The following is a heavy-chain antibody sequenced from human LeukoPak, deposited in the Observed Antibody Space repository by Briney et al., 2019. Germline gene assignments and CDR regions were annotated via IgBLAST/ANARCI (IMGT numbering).Heavy chain of an antibody. CDR2: IYYSGST. J-gene: IGHJ4*02. V-gene: IGHV4-39*07. CDR3: ARAILQVTQIDY. D-gene: IGHD2-21*02. CDR1: GGSISSSNYY. Sequence: SETLSLTCIVSGGSISSSNYYWGWIRQPPGKGLEWIGSIYYSGSTYYNPSLKSRVTISVDTSENQFSLKLSSVTAADTAVYYCARAILQVTQIDYWGQGTLVTVSS.